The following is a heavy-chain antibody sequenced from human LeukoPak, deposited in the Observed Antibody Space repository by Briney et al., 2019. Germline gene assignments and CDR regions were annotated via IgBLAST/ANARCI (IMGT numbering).Heavy chain of an antibody. V-gene: IGHV3-48*04. D-gene: IGHD3-10*02. J-gene: IGHJ6*04. CDR1: GFTFSSYA. CDR3: AELGITMIGGV. Sequence: GGSLRLSCAASGFTFSSYAMSWVRQAPGKGLEWVSGISWNSGTIGYADSVKGRFTISRDNAKNSLYLQMNSLRAEDTAVYYCAELGITMIGGVWGKGTTVTISS. CDR2: ISWNSGTI.